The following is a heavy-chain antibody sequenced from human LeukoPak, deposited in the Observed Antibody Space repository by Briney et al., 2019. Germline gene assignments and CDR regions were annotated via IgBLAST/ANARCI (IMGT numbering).Heavy chain of an antibody. Sequence: ASVKVSCKASGYTFSDYYIHWVRQAPGQGLQWMGIINLSGGTTTYEQKLQGRVTMTRDTSTSTVYLELSSLRSEDTAIYYCARTTMVRGVPFDYWGQGTLATVSS. J-gene: IGHJ4*02. CDR3: ARTTMVRGVPFDY. D-gene: IGHD3-10*01. CDR2: INLSGGTT. CDR1: GYTFSDYY. V-gene: IGHV1-46*01.